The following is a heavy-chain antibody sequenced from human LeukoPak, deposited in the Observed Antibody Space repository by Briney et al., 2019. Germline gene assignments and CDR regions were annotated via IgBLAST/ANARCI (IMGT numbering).Heavy chain of an antibody. J-gene: IGHJ3*02. CDR2: IWYDGNNK. Sequence: GGSLRLSCAASGFTFSSYGMHWVRQAPGKGLEWVAVIWYDGNNKYYADSVKGRFTISRDNSKNTLYLQMNSLRAEDTAVYYCARGLSIVVVDSDAFDIWGQGTMVTVSS. CDR3: ARGLSIVVVDSDAFDI. CDR1: GFTFSSYG. V-gene: IGHV3-33*01. D-gene: IGHD3-22*01.